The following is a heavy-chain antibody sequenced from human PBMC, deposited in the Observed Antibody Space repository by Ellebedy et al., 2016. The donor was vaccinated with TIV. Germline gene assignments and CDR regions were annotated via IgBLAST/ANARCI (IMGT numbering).Heavy chain of an antibody. V-gene: IGHV3-21*01. CDR3: ARGAMAAAGDDY. CDR1: GFTFSSYS. J-gene: IGHJ4*02. Sequence: GESLKISCAASGFTFSSYSMNWVRQAPGKGLGWVSSISSNSNYIYYADSVRGRFTISRDNAKKSLYLQMNSLRAEDTAVYYCARGAMAAAGDDYWGQGTLVTVFS. D-gene: IGHD6-13*01. CDR2: ISSNSNYI.